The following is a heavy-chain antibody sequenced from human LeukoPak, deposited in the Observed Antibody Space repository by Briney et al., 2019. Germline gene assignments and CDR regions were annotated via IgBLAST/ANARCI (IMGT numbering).Heavy chain of an antibody. D-gene: IGHD6-13*01. V-gene: IGHV4-4*07. CDR2: IYTSGST. Sequence: PSETLSLTCTVSGYSISSGYYRGWIRQPAGNGLEWIGRIYTSGSTNYNPSLKSRVTMSVDTSKNQFSLKLSSVTAADTAVYYCAKGYSSSRFDPWGQGTLVTVSS. CDR3: AKGYSSSRFDP. CDR1: GYSISSGYY. J-gene: IGHJ5*02.